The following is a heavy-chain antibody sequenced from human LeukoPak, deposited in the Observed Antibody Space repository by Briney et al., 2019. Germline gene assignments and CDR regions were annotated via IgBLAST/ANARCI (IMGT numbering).Heavy chain of an antibody. V-gene: IGHV3-15*01. CDR3: STDEWS. Sequence: KTGGSLRLSCAASGFSFSNAWMSGVRQAPGKGLEWVGRIKSKTHGGTTDYAAPVKGRFTISRDDSKDTLYLQMNALKTEDTAVYYCSTDEWSWGQGTLVTVSS. D-gene: IGHD3-3*01. CDR1: GFSFSNAW. J-gene: IGHJ4*02. CDR2: IKSKTHGGTT.